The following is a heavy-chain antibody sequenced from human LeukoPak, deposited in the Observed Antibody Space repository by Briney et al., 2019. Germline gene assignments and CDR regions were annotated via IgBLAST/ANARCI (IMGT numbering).Heavy chain of an antibody. CDR2: IYYSGST. V-gene: IGHV4-39*07. J-gene: IGHJ4*02. CDR1: GGSISSNTYY. D-gene: IGHD5-18*01. Sequence: SETLSLTCAVSGGSISSNTYYWGWIRQPPGKGLEWIGSIYYSGSTYYNPSLKSRVTISVDTSKNQFSLKLSSVTAADTAVYYCARDYQGGYGDKTVDYWGQGTLVTVSS. CDR3: ARDYQGGYGDKTVDY.